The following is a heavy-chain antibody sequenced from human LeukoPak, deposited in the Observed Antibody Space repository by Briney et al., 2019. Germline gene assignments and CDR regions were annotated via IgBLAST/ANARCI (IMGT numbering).Heavy chain of an antibody. CDR2: INPNSGGT. Sequence: MGWINPNSGGTNYAQKFQGRVTMTRDTSISTAYMELSRLRSDDTAVYYCARAGSSQGGYDYWGQGTLVTVSS. D-gene: IGHD6-6*01. J-gene: IGHJ4*02. V-gene: IGHV1-2*02. CDR3: ARAGSSQGGYDY.